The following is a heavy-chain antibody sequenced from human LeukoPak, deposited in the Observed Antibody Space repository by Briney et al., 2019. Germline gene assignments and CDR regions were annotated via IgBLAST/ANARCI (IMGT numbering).Heavy chain of an antibody. CDR3: ARESRRVRGVIITGWFDP. CDR1: GYTFTGYY. V-gene: IGHV1-2*02. Sequence: ASVKVSCKASGYTFTGYYMHWVRQAPGQGLEWMGWINPNSGGTNYAQKFQGRVTMTRDTSISTAYMELSRLRSDDTAVYYCARESRRVRGVIITGWFDPWGQGTLVTVSS. J-gene: IGHJ5*02. D-gene: IGHD3-10*01. CDR2: INPNSGGT.